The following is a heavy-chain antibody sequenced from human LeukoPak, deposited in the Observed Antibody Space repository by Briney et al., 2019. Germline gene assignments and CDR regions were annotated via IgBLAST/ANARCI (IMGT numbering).Heavy chain of an antibody. J-gene: IGHJ5*02. Sequence: PSETLSLTCSVSGDSVSSSPYYWGWIRQPPGKGLEWIGNTFSTSTLYNASLRSRVTIVVDTSKNQFSLKLTSATAADTAIYFCARYKFHNYFDPWGQGTLVVVSS. V-gene: IGHV4-61*01. CDR2: TFSTST. CDR3: ARYKFHNYFDP. CDR1: GDSVSSSPYY. D-gene: IGHD5-24*01.